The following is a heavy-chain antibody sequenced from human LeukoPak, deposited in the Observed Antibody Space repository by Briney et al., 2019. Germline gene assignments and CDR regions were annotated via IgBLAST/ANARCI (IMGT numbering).Heavy chain of an antibody. V-gene: IGHV4-59*01. D-gene: IGHD3-10*01. Sequence: SETLSLTCTVSGGSMSSYYWSWIRQSPGKGLEWIGYVYDSGNTKYNPSLKSRVTISVEESKKQLSLRLSSATAADTAVYYCVGYLWFHYYYGMDVWGQGTTVTVSS. CDR3: VGYLWFHYYYGMDV. CDR1: GGSMSSYY. CDR2: VYDSGNT. J-gene: IGHJ6*02.